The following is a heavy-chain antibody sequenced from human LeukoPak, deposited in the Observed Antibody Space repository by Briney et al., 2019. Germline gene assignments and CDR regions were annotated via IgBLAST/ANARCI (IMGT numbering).Heavy chain of an antibody. J-gene: IGHJ4*02. CDR3: AIIAAAGTFSFDY. CDR1: GYTFTSYG. Sequence: ASVKVSCKASGYTFTSYGISWVRQAPGQGLEWMGWISAYNGNTNYAQKFQGRVTITADKSTSTAYMELSSLRSEDTAVYYCAIIAAAGTFSFDYWGQGTLVTVSS. CDR2: ISAYNGNT. V-gene: IGHV1-18*01. D-gene: IGHD6-13*01.